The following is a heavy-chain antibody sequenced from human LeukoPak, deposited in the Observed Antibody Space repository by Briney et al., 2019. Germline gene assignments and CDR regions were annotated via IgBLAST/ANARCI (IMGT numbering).Heavy chain of an antibody. CDR1: GYTFTSYD. Sequence: ASVKVSCKASGYTFTSYDISWVRQAPGQGLEWMGWISTYNDNTHYAQKLQGRVTMTTETSTSTVYMELKSLRSDDTAVYYCARIQSRIIAARPGNPAFDYWGRGTLVTVSS. J-gene: IGHJ4*02. D-gene: IGHD6-6*01. CDR2: ISTYNDNT. V-gene: IGHV1-18*01. CDR3: ARIQSRIIAARPGNPAFDY.